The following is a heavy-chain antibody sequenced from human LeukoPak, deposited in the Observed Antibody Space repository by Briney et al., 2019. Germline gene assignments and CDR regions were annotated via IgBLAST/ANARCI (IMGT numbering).Heavy chain of an antibody. J-gene: IGHJ4*02. Sequence: SETLSLTCAVYGGSFSGYYWTWIRQPPGKGLEWIGEINHSGNTNYNPPLKSRATISIDTSKNQFSLKLSSVTAADTAVYYCARGLRLNYYGSGSYYNHLDYWGQGTLVTVSS. CDR3: ARGLRLNYYGSGSYYNHLDY. D-gene: IGHD3-10*01. V-gene: IGHV4-34*01. CDR1: GGSFSGYY. CDR2: INHSGNT.